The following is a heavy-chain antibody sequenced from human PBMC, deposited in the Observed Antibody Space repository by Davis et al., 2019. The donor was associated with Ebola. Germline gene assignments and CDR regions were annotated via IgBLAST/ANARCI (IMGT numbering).Heavy chain of an antibody. D-gene: IGHD3-10*01. CDR3: ARLSFGEVGFDY. CDR1: GYTFTTSD. CDR2: MNPNSGNT. V-gene: IGHV1-8*01. J-gene: IGHJ4*02. Sequence: ASVKVSCKASGYTFTTSDINWVRQAPGQGLEWMGWMNPNSGNTVYAQKFQGRVTMTRDTSISTAYMELSRVRSDDTAVYYCARLSFGEVGFDYWGQGTLVTVSS.